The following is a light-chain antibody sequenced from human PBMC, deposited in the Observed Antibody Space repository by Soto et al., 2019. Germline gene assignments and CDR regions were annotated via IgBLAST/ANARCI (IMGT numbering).Light chain of an antibody. J-gene: IGLJ3*02. Sequence: QSVLTQPPPASGTPGQRGTISCYGSSSNIGGNTVDWYQQLPETAPKLLIYSHNKRPSGVPDRFSGSKSGTSASLAISGLQSEDEADYYCATWDDSLNGLLFGGGTKLTVL. CDR2: SHN. V-gene: IGLV1-44*01. CDR1: SSNIGGNT. CDR3: ATWDDSLNGLL.